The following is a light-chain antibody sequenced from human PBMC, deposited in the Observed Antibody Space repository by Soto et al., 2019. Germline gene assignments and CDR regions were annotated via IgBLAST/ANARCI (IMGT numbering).Light chain of an antibody. CDR2: SAS. Sequence: DIRMTQSPSTLSASVGDRVIITCRASQSISTWLAWYQQKPGEGPKLLLYSASTFQSGVPSRFSGSGSGTEFTLTISGLQPDDFATYYCQQYDGTFGGGTRVEIK. CDR3: QQYDGT. CDR1: QSISTW. J-gene: IGKJ4*01. V-gene: IGKV1-5*01.